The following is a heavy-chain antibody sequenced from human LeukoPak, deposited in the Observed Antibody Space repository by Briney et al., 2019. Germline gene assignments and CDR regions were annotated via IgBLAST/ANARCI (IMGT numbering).Heavy chain of an antibody. CDR3: ARDSSIAAAGGAFDI. V-gene: IGHV3-30-3*01. Sequence: GGSLRLSCAASGFTFSSYAMHWVRQAPGKGLEWVAVISYDGSNKYYADSVKGRFTISRDNSKNTLYLQMNSLRAEDTAVYYYARDSSIAAAGGAFDIWGQGTMVTVSS. CDR2: ISYDGSNK. J-gene: IGHJ3*02. D-gene: IGHD6-13*01. CDR1: GFTFSSYA.